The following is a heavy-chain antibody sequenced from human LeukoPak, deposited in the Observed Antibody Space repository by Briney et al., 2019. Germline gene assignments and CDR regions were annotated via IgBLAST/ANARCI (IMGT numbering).Heavy chain of an antibody. CDR2: IIPIFGTA. CDR3: AGGPLIYCSSTSCYPYYFDY. V-gene: IGHV1-69*13. Sequence: GASVKVSCKASGGTFSSYAISWVRQAPGQGLEWMGGIIPIFGTANYAQKFQGRVTITADESTSTAYMELSSLRSEDTAVYYCAGGPLIYCSSTSCYPYYFDYWGQGTLVTVSS. D-gene: IGHD2-2*01. CDR1: GGTFSSYA. J-gene: IGHJ4*02.